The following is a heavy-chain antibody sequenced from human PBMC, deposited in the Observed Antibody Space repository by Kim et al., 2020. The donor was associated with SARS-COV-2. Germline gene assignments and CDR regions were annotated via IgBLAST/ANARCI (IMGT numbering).Heavy chain of an antibody. Sequence: GGSLRLSRAASGFTFSSYWMYWVRQAPGKGLVWVSRIKSDGSSISYADSVKSRFTISRDNAKNTLYLQMNSLRADDTAVYYCARGRWELLGPGDYWGQGTLVTVSS. CDR3: ARGRWELLGPGDY. CDR2: IKSDGSSI. D-gene: IGHD1-26*01. V-gene: IGHV3-74*01. J-gene: IGHJ4*02. CDR1: GFTFSSYW.